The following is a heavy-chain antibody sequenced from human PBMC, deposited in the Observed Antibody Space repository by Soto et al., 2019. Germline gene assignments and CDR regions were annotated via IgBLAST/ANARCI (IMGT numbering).Heavy chain of an antibody. V-gene: IGHV3-21*01. CDR3: AREGEEGAPVDAFDI. J-gene: IGHJ3*02. Sequence: EVQLVESGGGLVKPGGSLRLSCAASGFTFSSYSMKWVRQAPGKGLEWVPSISSSSSYIHYTDSVKGRFTISRDNAKNSLYLQMNSLRAEDTAVYYCAREGEEGAPVDAFDIWGQGTMVTVSS. CDR1: GFTFSSYS. CDR2: ISSSSSYI. D-gene: IGHD1-26*01.